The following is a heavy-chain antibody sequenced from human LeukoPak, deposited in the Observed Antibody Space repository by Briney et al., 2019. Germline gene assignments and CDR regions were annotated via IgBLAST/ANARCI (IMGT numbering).Heavy chain of an antibody. CDR2: IKQDGSEK. D-gene: IGHD1-1*01. CDR3: ARVWRGYYMDV. Sequence: GGSLRLSCAASGFTFSSYWMSWVRQAPGKGLEWVANIKQDGSEKYYVDSVKGRFTISRDNAKNSLYLQKNSLRAEDTAVYYCARVWRGYYMDVWGKGTTVTVSS. CDR1: GFTFSSYW. V-gene: IGHV3-7*01. J-gene: IGHJ6*03.